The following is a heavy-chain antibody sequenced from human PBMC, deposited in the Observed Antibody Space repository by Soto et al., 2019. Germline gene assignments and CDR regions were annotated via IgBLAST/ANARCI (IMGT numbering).Heavy chain of an antibody. J-gene: IGHJ6*02. CDR1: RQSFTGYY. V-gene: IGHV4-34*01. D-gene: IGHD6-19*01. Sequence: SDTLSLTCAVDRQSFTGYYWSWLRQPPRQGLEWIGEINHSGSTNYNPSLKSRVTISVDTSKNQFPLKLSSVTAADTAVYYCARGEGSGWYGGGYYYYGMDVWGQGTTVT. CDR3: ARGEGSGWYGGGYYYYGMDV. CDR2: INHSGST.